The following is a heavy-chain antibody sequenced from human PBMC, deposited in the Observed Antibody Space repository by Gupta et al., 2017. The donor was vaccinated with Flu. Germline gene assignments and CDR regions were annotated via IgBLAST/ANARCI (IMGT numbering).Heavy chain of an antibody. CDR2: ISGSGGST. J-gene: IGHJ6*02. CDR1: GFTFSSYA. CDR3: ARVYGSGSDNYYYGMDV. D-gene: IGHD3-10*01. Sequence: EVQLLESGGGLVQPGGSLRLSCAASGFTFSSYAMSWVRQAPGKGLEWVSAISGSGGSTYYADSVKGRFTISRDNSKNTLYLQMNSLRAEDTAVYYCARVYGSGSDNYYYGMDVWGQGTTVTVSS. V-gene: IGHV3-23*01.